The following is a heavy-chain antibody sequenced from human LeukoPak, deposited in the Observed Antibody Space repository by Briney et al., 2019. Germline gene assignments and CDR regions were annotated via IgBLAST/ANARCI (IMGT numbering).Heavy chain of an antibody. CDR2: IYYSGST. D-gene: IGHD4-17*01. CDR3: ARAGYGDYVPFDP. J-gene: IGHJ5*02. CDR1: GGSISSYY. V-gene: IGHV4-59*01. Sequence: SETLSLTCTVSGGSISSYYWSWIRQPPGKGLEWIGYIYYSGSTNYNPSLKSRVTISVDTSKNQFSLKLSSVPAADTAVYYCARAGYGDYVPFDPWGQGTLVTVSS.